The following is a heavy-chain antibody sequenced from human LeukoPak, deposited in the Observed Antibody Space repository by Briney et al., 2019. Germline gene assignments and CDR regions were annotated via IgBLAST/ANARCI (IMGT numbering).Heavy chain of an antibody. CDR1: GYTFTSYG. V-gene: IGHV1-18*01. J-gene: IGHJ5*02. Sequence: ASVKVSCKASGYTFTSYGISWVRQAPGQGLEWMGWISAYNGNTNYAQKLQGRVTMTTDTSTSTAYMELRSLRSDDTTVYYCARGGNDGYYDLWSGYVDNWFDPWGQGTLVTVSS. CDR3: ARGGNDGYYDLWSGYVDNWFDP. D-gene: IGHD3-3*01. CDR2: ISAYNGNT.